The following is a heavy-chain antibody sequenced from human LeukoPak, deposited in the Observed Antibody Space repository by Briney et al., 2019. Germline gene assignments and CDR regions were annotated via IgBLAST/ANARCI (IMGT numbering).Heavy chain of an antibody. V-gene: IGHV4-61*02. Sequence: SQTLSLTCTVSDDSISSNNYYWSWIRQPAGKGLEWIGRISTSGYTNYSPSLESRLTISVDTSNNQVSLKLSSVTATDTAVYFCARGDFATGFFDFWGQGTLVTVSS. CDR3: ARGDFATGFFDF. CDR2: ISTSGYT. CDR1: DDSISSNNYY. J-gene: IGHJ4*02. D-gene: IGHD1-1*01.